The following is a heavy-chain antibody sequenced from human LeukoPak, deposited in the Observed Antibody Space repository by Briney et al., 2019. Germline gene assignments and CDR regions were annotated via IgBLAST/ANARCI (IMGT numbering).Heavy chain of an antibody. D-gene: IGHD3-22*01. CDR2: ISYDGSNK. CDR1: GFTLSLYA. V-gene: IGHV3-30-3*02. CDR3: VKKETSGYYNY. J-gene: IGHJ4*02. Sequence: GGSLRLSCAASGFTLSLYAIHWVRQAPGKGLEWVAVISYDGSNKYYADSVKGRFTISRDNSKNTLYLQMSSLRAEDTAVYYCVKKETSGYYNYWGQGTLVTVSS.